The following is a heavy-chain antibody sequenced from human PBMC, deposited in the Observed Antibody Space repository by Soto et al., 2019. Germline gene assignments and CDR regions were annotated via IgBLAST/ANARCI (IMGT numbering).Heavy chain of an antibody. D-gene: IGHD3-3*01. CDR2: MNPNTVNT. J-gene: IGHJ5*02. CDR1: GYTFTSYD. CDR3: ARGHVASYYDFWSGYLNWFDP. V-gene: IGHV1-8*01. Sequence: ASVKVSCKASGYTFTSYDINWVRQATGQGLEWMGWMNPNTVNTGYAQKFQGRVTMTRNTSISTAYMELSSLRSEDTAVYYCARGHVASYYDFWSGYLNWFDPWGQGTLVTVSS.